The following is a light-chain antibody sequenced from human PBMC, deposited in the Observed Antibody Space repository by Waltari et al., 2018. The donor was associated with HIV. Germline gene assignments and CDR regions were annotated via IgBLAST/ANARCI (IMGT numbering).Light chain of an antibody. CDR3: QQRSNWPIT. V-gene: IGKV3-11*01. J-gene: IGKJ5*01. CDR1: QSINNY. CDR2: DAS. Sequence: EIVLTQSPATLSLSPGERATLSCRASQSINNYLAWYQQSPGQAPRLLIYDASNRATGIPARFSGSGSGTDFTLTINSLEPEDFAVYYCQQRSNWPITFGQGTRLEI.